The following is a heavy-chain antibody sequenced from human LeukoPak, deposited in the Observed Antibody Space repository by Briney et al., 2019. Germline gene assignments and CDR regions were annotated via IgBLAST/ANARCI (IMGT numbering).Heavy chain of an antibody. J-gene: IGHJ3*02. D-gene: IGHD3-22*01. CDR3: AMNLYYYDSSGYSAAFDI. Sequence: ASVEVSCKASGYTFTSYDINWVRQATGQGLEWMGWMNPNSGNTGYAQKFQGRVTMTRNTSISTAYMELSSLRSEDTAVYYCAMNLYYYDSSGYSAAFDIWGQGTMVTVSS. V-gene: IGHV1-8*01. CDR1: GYTFTSYD. CDR2: MNPNSGNT.